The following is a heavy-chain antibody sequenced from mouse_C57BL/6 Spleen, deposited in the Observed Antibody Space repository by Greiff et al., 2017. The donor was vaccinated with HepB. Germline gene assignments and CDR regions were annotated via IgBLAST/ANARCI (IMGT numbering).Heavy chain of an antibody. J-gene: IGHJ1*03. CDR3: ARVGPDWYFEV. Sequence: EVHLVESGPSLVRPSQTLSLTCTVSGFSINSDCYWFWIRQFPGNKLEYIGYTFYSGITYYNPSLESRTYITRDTSKNQFSLKLSSVTTEDTATYYCARVGPDWYFEVWGTGTTVTVSS. V-gene: IGHV3-3*01. CDR2: TFYSGIT. CDR1: GFSINSDCY.